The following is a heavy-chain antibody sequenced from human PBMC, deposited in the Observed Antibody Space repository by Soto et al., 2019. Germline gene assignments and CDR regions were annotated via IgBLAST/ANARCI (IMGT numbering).Heavy chain of an antibody. CDR2: IGGRGSPI. J-gene: IGHJ4*02. V-gene: IGHV3-48*01. Sequence: GGSLRLSCAASGYSSFSYYSMNWVRQAPGKGLEWVSFIGGRGSPIYYADSVRGRFTISRDNAKNSLSLEMNNLRVEDTAVYYCARVRGHSYGYVDYWGQGTLVTVSS. CDR3: ARVRGHSYGYVDY. CDR1: GYSSFSYYS. D-gene: IGHD5-18*01.